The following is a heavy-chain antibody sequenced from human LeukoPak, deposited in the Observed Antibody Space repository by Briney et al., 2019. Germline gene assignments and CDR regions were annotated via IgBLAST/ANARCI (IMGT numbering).Heavy chain of an antibody. CDR3: ARMITFGYGMDV. J-gene: IGHJ6*02. CDR2: ISYDGSNK. Sequence: GGSLRLSCAASGFTFSSYGMHWVRQAPGKGLEWVAVISYDGSNKYYADSVKGRFTISRDNSKNTLYLQMNSLRAEDTAVYYCARMITFGYGMDVWGQGTTVTVSS. D-gene: IGHD3-16*01. V-gene: IGHV3-30*03. CDR1: GFTFSSYG.